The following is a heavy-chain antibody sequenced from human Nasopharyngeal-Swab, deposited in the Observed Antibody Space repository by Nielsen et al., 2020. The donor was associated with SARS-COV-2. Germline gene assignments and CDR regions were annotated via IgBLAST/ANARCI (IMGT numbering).Heavy chain of an antibody. V-gene: IGHV1-69*06. CDR3: ARGSGDYYMDV. J-gene: IGHJ6*03. CDR2: IIPIFGTA. Sequence: WVRQAPGQGLEWMGGIIPIFGTANYAQKFLGRVTITADKSTSTAYMELSSLRSEDTAVYYCARGSGDYYMDVWGKGTTVTVSS. D-gene: IGHD3-3*01.